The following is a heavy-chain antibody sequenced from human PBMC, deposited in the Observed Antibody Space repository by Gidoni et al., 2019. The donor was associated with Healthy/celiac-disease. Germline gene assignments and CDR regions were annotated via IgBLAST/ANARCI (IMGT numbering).Heavy chain of an antibody. D-gene: IGHD5-12*01. J-gene: IGHJ4*02. CDR1: GFTFGSYA. Sequence: QVQLVESGGGVVQPGRSLRLSCAASGFTFGSYAMHWVRQAPGKGLEWVAVISYDGSNKYYADSVKGRFTISRDNSKNTLYLQMNSLRAEDTAVYYCARSLGEMATIYYFDYWGQGTLVTVSS. CDR3: ARSLGEMATIYYFDY. V-gene: IGHV3-30-3*01. CDR2: ISYDGSNK.